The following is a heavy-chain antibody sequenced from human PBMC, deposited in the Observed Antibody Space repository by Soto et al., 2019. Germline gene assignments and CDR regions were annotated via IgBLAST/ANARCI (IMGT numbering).Heavy chain of an antibody. D-gene: IGHD1-1*01. V-gene: IGHV3-7*05. J-gene: IGHJ3*02. Sequence: AGGSLRLSCAASGFTFSSLWMSWVRQAPGKGLEWVANINQDGSEKNYVDSVKGRFTTSRDNAKNSLYLQMNSLRAEDTAVYYCAKTAGVLPIRRAFDIWGQGTMVTVSS. CDR3: AKTAGVLPIRRAFDI. CDR2: INQDGSEK. CDR1: GFTFSSLW.